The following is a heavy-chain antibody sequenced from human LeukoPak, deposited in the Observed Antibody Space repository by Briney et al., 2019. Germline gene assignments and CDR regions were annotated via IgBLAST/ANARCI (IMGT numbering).Heavy chain of an antibody. V-gene: IGHV3-21*01. CDR3: ARDQVYAGLVITPHDY. CDR1: GFTFSSYS. Sequence: GGSLRLSCAASGFTFSSYSMNWVRQAPGKGLEWVSSISSSSSYIYYADSVKGRLTISRDNAKNSLYLQMNSLRAEDTAVYYCARDQVYAGLVITPHDYWGQGTLVTVSS. J-gene: IGHJ4*02. D-gene: IGHD3/OR15-3a*01. CDR2: ISSSSSYI.